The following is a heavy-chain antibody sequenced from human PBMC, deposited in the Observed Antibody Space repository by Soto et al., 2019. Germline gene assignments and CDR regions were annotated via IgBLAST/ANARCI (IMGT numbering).Heavy chain of an antibody. CDR1: GGSISSGGYY. V-gene: IGHV4-31*03. D-gene: IGHD1-1*01. CDR3: ARWPQLEPRFDY. J-gene: IGHJ4*02. Sequence: QVQLQESGPGLVKPSQTLSLTCTVSGGSISSGGYYWSWIRQHPGKGLEWIGYIYYSGRTYYNPSLKSRVTIPVGTSKSQVSLKLSSVTAAGTAVYDCARWPQLEPRFDYWGQGALVTVSS. CDR2: IYYSGRT.